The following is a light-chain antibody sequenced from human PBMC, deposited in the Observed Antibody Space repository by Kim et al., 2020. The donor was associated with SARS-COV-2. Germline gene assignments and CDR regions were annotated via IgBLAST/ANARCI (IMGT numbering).Light chain of an antibody. V-gene: IGKV3-11*01. CDR3: HQRSDWPLT. CDR2: DAS. Sequence: EIVLTQSPATLSLSPGERASLSCRASQSVGTSLVWHQQKVGQAPRLLIYDASKRATDIPAKFSGSGSGTDFTLTISSLESDDFAVYYCHQRSDWPLTFGGGTKVDIK. J-gene: IGKJ4*01. CDR1: QSVGTS.